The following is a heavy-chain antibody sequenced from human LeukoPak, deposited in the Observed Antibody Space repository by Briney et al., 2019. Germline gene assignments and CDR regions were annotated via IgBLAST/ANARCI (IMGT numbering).Heavy chain of an antibody. CDR1: GGYINNYY. CDR3: ARGDGSSLPFDY. D-gene: IGHD6-6*01. V-gene: IGHV4-59*01. CDR2: IYHTGST. J-gene: IGHJ4*02. Sequence: SETLSLTCTVSGGYINNYYWSWIRQSPGKGLVWIGYIYHTGSTNYNPSLKSRVTISVDTSKNQFSLKLRSVTAADTAVYYCARGDGSSLPFDYWGQGTLVTVSS.